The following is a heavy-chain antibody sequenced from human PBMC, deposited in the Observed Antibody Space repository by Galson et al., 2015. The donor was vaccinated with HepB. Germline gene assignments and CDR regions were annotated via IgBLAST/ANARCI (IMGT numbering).Heavy chain of an antibody. Sequence: SLRLSCAASGFTFSDYYMSWIRQAPGKGLEWVSYISSSSSYTNYADSVKGRFTISRDNSKNTLYLQMNSLRAEDTAVYYCAREGQDYGDYAHFDYWGQGTLVTV. CDR1: GFTFSDYY. CDR2: ISSSSSYT. V-gene: IGHV3-11*06. D-gene: IGHD4-17*01. J-gene: IGHJ4*02. CDR3: AREGQDYGDYAHFDY.